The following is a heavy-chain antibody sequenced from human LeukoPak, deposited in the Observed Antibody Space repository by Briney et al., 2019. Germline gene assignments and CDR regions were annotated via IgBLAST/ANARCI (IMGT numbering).Heavy chain of an antibody. D-gene: IGHD3-10*01. CDR3: VGLGTNYYGLR. V-gene: IGHV3-33*08. CDR2: IWYDGSNR. CDR1: GFIFRNYY. Sequence: GGSLRLSCATSGFIFRNYYMTWVRQAPGKGLEWVAVIWYDGSNRYYADSVKGRFTISRDNSKNTLYLEMNSLRAEDTAVYYCVGLGTNYYGLRWGQGTLVTVSS. J-gene: IGHJ4*02.